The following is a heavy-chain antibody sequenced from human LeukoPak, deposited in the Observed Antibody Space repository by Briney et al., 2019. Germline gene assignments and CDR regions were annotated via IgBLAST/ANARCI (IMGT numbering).Heavy chain of an antibody. CDR1: GFTFSSYA. V-gene: IGHV3-30*04. J-gene: IGHJ4*02. Sequence: GRSLRLSCAASGFTFSSYAMHWVRQAPGKGLEWVAVISYDGSNKYYADSVKGRFTISRDNSKNTLYLQMNSLRAEDTAVYYCARDRGDYGGSFDYWGQGTLVTVSS. CDR2: ISYDGSNK. D-gene: IGHD4-23*01. CDR3: ARDRGDYGGSFDY.